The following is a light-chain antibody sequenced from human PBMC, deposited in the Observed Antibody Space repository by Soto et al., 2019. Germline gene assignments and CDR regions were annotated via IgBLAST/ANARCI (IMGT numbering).Light chain of an antibody. CDR3: QQYNNWPLT. J-gene: IGKJ4*01. CDR2: GAS. V-gene: IGKV3D-15*01. Sequence: EIVLTQSPATLSLSPGERATLSCRASQSVGSSLAWYQQKPGQAPRLLIYGASTRATGIPARFSGIGSGTEFTLTISSLQSEDFAVYYCQQYNNWPLTFGGGTKVDIK. CDR1: QSVGSS.